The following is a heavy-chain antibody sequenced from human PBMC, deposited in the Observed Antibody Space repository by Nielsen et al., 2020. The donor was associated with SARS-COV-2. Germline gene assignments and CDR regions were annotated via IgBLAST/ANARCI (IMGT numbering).Heavy chain of an antibody. CDR3: ARGLEWLYY. CDR1: GGSFSGYY. Sequence: SETLSLTCAVYGGSFSGYYWSWIRRPPGKGLEWIGEINHSGSTNYNPSLKSRVTISVDTSKNQFSLKLSSVTAADTAVYYCARGLEWLYYWGQGTLVTVSS. CDR2: INHSGST. J-gene: IGHJ4*02. V-gene: IGHV4-34*01. D-gene: IGHD3-3*01.